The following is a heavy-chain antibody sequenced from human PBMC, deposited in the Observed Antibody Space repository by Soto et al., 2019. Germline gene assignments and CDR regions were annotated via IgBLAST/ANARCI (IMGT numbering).Heavy chain of an antibody. CDR3: AKDSVPAASLVTGPYYYYMDV. V-gene: IGHV3-30*18. CDR2: ISYDGSNK. J-gene: IGHJ6*03. D-gene: IGHD2-2*01. CDR1: GFTFSSYG. Sequence: GGSLRLSCAASGFTFSSYGMHWVRQAPGKGLEWVAVISYDGSNKYYADSVKGRFTISRDNSKNTLYLQMNSLRAEDTAVYYCAKDSVPAASLVTGPYYYYMDVWGKGTTVTVSS.